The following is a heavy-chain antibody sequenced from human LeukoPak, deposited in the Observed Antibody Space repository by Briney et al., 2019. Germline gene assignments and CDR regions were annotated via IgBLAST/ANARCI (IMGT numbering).Heavy chain of an antibody. V-gene: IGHV4-39*01. CDR2: IYYRGST. CDR3: ARLVGSSWYHEVLLGRDY. D-gene: IGHD6-13*01. J-gene: IGHJ4*02. CDR1: GGSISSSSYY. Sequence: SETLSLTCTVSGGSISSSSYYWGWIRQPPGKRLEWIGYIYYRGSTYYNPSLKSRVTISVDTSKNQFSLKLSSVTAADTAVYYCARLVGSSWYHEVLLGRDYWGQGTLVTVSS.